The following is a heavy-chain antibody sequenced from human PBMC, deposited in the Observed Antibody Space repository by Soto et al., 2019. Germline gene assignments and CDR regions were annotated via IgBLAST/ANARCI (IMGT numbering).Heavy chain of an antibody. CDR3: ARDVVGSDYFDS. V-gene: IGHV1-2*02. CDR2: INPKTGGT. Sequence: QVQLVQSGAEVRKPGASVKVSCKASGYTFTDYYMHWVRQAPGQGLEWMGWINPKTGGTNYVQKFQGRATMTRDTSITTAYMELSRLRSDDTAVYYCARDVVGSDYFDSWGQGTLVTVSS. CDR1: GYTFTDYY. J-gene: IGHJ4*02. D-gene: IGHD1-26*01.